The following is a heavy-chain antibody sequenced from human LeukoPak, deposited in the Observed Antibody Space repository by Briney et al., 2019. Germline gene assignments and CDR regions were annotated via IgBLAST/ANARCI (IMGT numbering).Heavy chain of an antibody. J-gene: IGHJ4*02. CDR3: ARLPKYSRPLDY. V-gene: IGHV1-8*02. Sequence: ASVKVSCRASGYTFSSYDINWVRQATGQGLEWMGWMNPNSGNTAYAQKFQGRVTMSRDTSISTAYMELSSLRSEDTAVYYCARLPKYSRPLDYWGQGTLVTVSS. D-gene: IGHD6-6*01. CDR2: MNPNSGNT. CDR1: GYTFSSYD.